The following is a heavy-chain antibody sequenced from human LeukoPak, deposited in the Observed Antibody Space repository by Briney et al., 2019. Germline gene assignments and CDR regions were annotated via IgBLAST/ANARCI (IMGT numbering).Heavy chain of an antibody. J-gene: IGHJ4*02. V-gene: IGHV3-23*01. CDR3: AKDHPDWGSSFQY. Sequence: GGSLRLSCAASRFTFSSYAMNWVRQAPGKGLEWVSAIPGGGGSTYYADSVKGRFTISRDNSKNTLYLQMNSLRDEDTAVYYCAKDHPDWGSSFQYWGQGTLVTVSS. CDR1: RFTFSSYA. CDR2: IPGGGGST. D-gene: IGHD7-27*01.